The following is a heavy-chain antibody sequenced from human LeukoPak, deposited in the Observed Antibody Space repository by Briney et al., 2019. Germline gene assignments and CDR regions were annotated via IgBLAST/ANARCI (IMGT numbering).Heavy chain of an antibody. CDR3: ARDLIYYYDSSGSSAFDI. V-gene: IGHV4-34*01. D-gene: IGHD3-22*01. J-gene: IGHJ3*02. CDR2: INHSGST. CDR1: GGSISSYY. Sequence: SETLSLTCTVSGGSISSYYWSWIRQPPGKGLEWIGEINHSGSTNYNPSLKSRVTISVDTSKNQFSLKLSSVTAADTAVYYCARDLIYYYDSSGSSAFDIWGQGTMVTVSS.